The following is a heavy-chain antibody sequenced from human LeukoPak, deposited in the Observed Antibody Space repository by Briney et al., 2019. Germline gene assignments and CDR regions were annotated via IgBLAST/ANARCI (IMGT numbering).Heavy chain of an antibody. J-gene: IGHJ4*02. CDR3: ARGVYTRRSLASSDY. CDR1: GFTFSRYW. CDR2: INTDGSST. Sequence: PGGSLRLSCAASGFTFSRYWIHWVRQAPGKGLVWVSRINTDGSSTSYADSVKGRFTISRDNAKNTLYLQMNSLRAEDTAVYYCARGVYTRRSLASSDYWGQGTLVTVSS. D-gene: IGHD3-3*02. V-gene: IGHV3-74*01.